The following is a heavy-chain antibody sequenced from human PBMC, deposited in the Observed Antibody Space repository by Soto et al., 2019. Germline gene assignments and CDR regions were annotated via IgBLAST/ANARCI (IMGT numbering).Heavy chain of an antibody. CDR3: ARGGIAAAGTIWFDP. V-gene: IGHV4-28*03. J-gene: IGHJ5*02. CDR2: IYYSGST. CDR1: GYSISSSNW. Sequence: PSETLSLTCAVSGYSISSSNWWGWIRQPPGKGLEWIGYIYYSGSTYYNPSLKSRVTMSVDTSKNQFSLKLSSVTAVDTAVYYCARGGIAAAGTIWFDPWGQGTLVT. D-gene: IGHD6-13*01.